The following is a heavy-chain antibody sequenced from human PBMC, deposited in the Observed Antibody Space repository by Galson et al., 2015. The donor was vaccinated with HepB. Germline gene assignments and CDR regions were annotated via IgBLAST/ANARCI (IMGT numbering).Heavy chain of an antibody. J-gene: IGHJ3*02. CDR2: IHYSGST. CDR3: ARRGARDGFDI. V-gene: IGHV4-59*01. D-gene: IGHD4/OR15-4a*01. Sequence: ETLSLTCTVSGGSISSYYWSWIRQPPGKGLEWIGYIHYSGSTNYNPSLKSRVTILLDTSKNQLSLKLSSVTAADTAVYYCARRGARDGFDIWGQGTMVTVSS. CDR1: GGSISSYY.